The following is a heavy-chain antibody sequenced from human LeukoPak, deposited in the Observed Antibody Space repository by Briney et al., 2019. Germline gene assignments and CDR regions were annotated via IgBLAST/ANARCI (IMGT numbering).Heavy chain of an antibody. D-gene: IGHD6-19*01. CDR2: ISSSSSCI. V-gene: IGHV3-21*01. CDR1: GFTFSSYS. J-gene: IGHJ3*02. Sequence: GGSLRLSCAASGFTFSSYSMNWVRQAPGKGLERVSSISSSSSCIYYADSVKGRFTISRDNAKNSLYLQMNSLRAEDTAVYYCARASGYTSGWYDDAFDIWGQGTMVTVSS. CDR3: ARASGYTSGWYDDAFDI.